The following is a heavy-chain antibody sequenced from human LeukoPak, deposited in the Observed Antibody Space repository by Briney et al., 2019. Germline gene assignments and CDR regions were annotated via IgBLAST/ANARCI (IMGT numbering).Heavy chain of an antibody. CDR3: ARGGYCSGGSCSEAYYYYYGMDV. CDR1: GFTFSSYS. Sequence: GGSLRLSCAASGFTFSSYSMNWVRQAPGKGLEWVAVISYDGSNKYYADSVKGRFTISRDNSKNTLYLQMNSLRAEDTAVYYCARGGYCSGGSCSEAYYYYYGMDVWGQGTTVTVSS. CDR2: ISYDGSNK. V-gene: IGHV3-30*03. J-gene: IGHJ6*02. D-gene: IGHD2-15*01.